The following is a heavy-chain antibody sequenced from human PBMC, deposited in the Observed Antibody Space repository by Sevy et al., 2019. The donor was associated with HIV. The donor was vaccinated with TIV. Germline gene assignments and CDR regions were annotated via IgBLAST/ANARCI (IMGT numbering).Heavy chain of an antibody. CDR2: IYPGDSDT. Sequence: GESLKISCKGSGYSFTTFWIGWVRQMPGKGLEWMGIIYPGDSDTRYSPSFQGQVTISADKSISTAYLQWSSLKASHTAIYYCASRYSGSYSSWCQGTLVTFSS. D-gene: IGHD1-26*01. J-gene: IGHJ4*02. V-gene: IGHV5-51*01. CDR3: ASRYSGSYSS. CDR1: GYSFTTFW.